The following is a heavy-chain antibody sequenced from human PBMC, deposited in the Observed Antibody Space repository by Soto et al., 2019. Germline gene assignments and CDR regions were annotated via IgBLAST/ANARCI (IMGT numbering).Heavy chain of an antibody. Sequence: PSETLSLTCTVSGVSLNRYYWSWIRQPPGRGLEWIGNIYYSGSANYNSSLKSRVSISVDTSKSQFSLNLRSVTAADTAVYFCARAGNTYATGWFDPWGQGTLVTVS. D-gene: IGHD5-18*01. CDR1: GVSLNRYY. V-gene: IGHV4-59*01. J-gene: IGHJ5*02. CDR2: IYYSGSA. CDR3: ARAGNTYATGWFDP.